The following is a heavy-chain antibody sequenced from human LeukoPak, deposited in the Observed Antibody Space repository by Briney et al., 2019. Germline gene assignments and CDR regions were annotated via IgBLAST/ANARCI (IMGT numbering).Heavy chain of an antibody. J-gene: IGHJ4*02. D-gene: IGHD6-19*01. CDR3: ARDQKGGGWSNFDF. Sequence: GGSLRLSCAASGFTFSTYGFHWVCQLPGKGLEYVSGISFDGRNTHYADSVKGRFTISRDNSKNTLFLQMGSLRGDDMAVYYCARDQKGGGWSNFDFWGQGTLVTVSS. CDR1: GFTFSTYG. CDR2: ISFDGRNT. V-gene: IGHV3-64*02.